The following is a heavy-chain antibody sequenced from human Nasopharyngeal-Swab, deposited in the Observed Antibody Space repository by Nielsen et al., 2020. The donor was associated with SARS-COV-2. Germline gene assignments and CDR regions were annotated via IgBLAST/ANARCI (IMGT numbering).Heavy chain of an antibody. J-gene: IGHJ3*02. V-gene: IGHV4-59*08. Sequence: PGKGLEWIGYIYYSGSTNYNPSLKRRVTISVDTSKNKFSLKLSSVTAADTAVYYCARRGAGGKKGAFDSWGQGTMVTVSS. CDR3: ARRGAGGKKGAFDS. CDR2: IYYSGST. D-gene: IGHD2-15*01.